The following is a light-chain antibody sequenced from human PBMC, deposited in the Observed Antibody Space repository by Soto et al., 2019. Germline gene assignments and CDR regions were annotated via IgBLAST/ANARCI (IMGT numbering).Light chain of an antibody. CDR1: QSISANY. CDR3: QQYGSSPKT. Sequence: EIVLTQSPGTLSLSPGERATLSFRASQSISANYLAWYQQKPGQAPNLLIYGASSRATDIPDRFSGGGSGTEFTLTISRLEPEDFAVYYCQQYGSSPKTFGQGTKLEIK. V-gene: IGKV3-20*01. CDR2: GAS. J-gene: IGKJ1*01.